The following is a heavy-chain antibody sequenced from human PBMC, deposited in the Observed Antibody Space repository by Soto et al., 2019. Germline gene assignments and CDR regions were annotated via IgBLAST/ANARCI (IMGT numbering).Heavy chain of an antibody. D-gene: IGHD1-26*01. CDR1: GFAFNTHW. CDR2: INQDESAK. V-gene: IGHV3-7*05. J-gene: IGHJ6*02. CDR3: ARGEHSTSSYYYYYGLDV. Sequence: EVQLVESGGGLVQPGGSLRLSCTTSGFAFNTHWMSWVRQAPGKGLEWVANINQDESAKYYVDSVEGRFTVSRDNAKTSVSLQMNRLRAEDTAVYYCARGEHSTSSYYYYYGLDVWGQGTTVIVSS.